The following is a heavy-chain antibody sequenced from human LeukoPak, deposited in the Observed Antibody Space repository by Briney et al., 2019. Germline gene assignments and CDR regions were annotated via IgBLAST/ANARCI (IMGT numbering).Heavy chain of an antibody. D-gene: IGHD4-23*01. CDR2: IYSSGST. Sequence: SETLSLTCTVSGGSINSYYWSWIRQPAGKGLAWIGRIYSSGSTNYNPSLKSRVSMSVDTSKNQFSLKLTSVTAADTSVYYCARGGKATVVTMWGQGILVTVSS. V-gene: IGHV4-4*07. J-gene: IGHJ4*02. CDR1: GGSINSYY. CDR3: ARGGKATVVTM.